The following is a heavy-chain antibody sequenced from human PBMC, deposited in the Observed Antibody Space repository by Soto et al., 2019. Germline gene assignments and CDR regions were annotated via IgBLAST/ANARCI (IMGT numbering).Heavy chain of an antibody. CDR2: TYYRSKWYN. CDR3: ARDTQWLVLGPEFDY. D-gene: IGHD6-19*01. Sequence: PSQSLSLTCSISADSVSSNSAACNFIRQSPSRGLEWLGRTYYRSKWYNDYAVSVKSRITINPDTSKNQFSLQLNSVTPEDTAVYYCARDTQWLVLGPEFDYWGQGTLVTVSS. J-gene: IGHJ4*02. V-gene: IGHV6-1*01. CDR1: ADSVSSNSAA.